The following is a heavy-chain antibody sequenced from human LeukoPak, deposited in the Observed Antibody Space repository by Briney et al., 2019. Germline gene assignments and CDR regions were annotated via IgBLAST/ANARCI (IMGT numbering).Heavy chain of an antibody. Sequence: SETLSLTCTVSGGSISSRTYYWGWIRQPPGKGLEWIGTIYYSGTTYYNPSLKSRVTISLDTLKNQFSLKLSSVTAADTAVYYCAGDGLGYSWFDPWGQGTLVTVSS. CDR3: AGDGLGYSWFDP. V-gene: IGHV4-39*07. D-gene: IGHD6-19*01. CDR1: GGSISSRTYY. CDR2: IYYSGTT. J-gene: IGHJ5*02.